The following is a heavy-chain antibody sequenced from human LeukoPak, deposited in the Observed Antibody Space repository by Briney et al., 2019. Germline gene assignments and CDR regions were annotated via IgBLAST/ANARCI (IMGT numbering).Heavy chain of an antibody. D-gene: IGHD1-26*01. CDR2: INQDGSEE. J-gene: IGHJ3*01. CDR1: GFTFRTYW. V-gene: IGHV3-7*01. CDR3: ARWKMELERNAFDF. Sequence: GGSLRLSYAASGFTFRTYWMSWIRQAPGNEPEWVADINQDGSEEYYLQSVQGRFTVSRDNAQNAVFLQMTYLRADDTAVYYCARWKMELERNAFDFWGQGTVVTVSS.